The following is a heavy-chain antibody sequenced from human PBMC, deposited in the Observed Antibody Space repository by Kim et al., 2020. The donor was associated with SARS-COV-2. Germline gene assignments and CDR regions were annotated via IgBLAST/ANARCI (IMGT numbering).Heavy chain of an antibody. CDR3: ARAEKTVLWVGESLTMDV. CDR1: GGTFSSYA. J-gene: IGHJ6*01. V-gene: IGHV1-69*04. Sequence: SVKVSCKASGGTFSSYAISWVRQAPGQGLEWMGRIIPILGIANYAQKFQGRVTITADKSTSTAYMELSSLRSEDTAGYYCARAEKTVLWVGESLTMDVW. D-gene: IGHD3-10*01. CDR2: IIPILGIA.